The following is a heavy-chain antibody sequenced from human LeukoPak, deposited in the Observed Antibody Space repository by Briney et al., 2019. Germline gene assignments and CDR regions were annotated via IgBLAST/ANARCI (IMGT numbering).Heavy chain of an antibody. D-gene: IGHD3-22*01. Sequence: GGSLRLSCVPSGFTYSLYGMNWVRHAPGKGLECVSGINWNGGSTGYADSVKGRFTISRDHAKNSLYLQMNSLRAEDTALYYCARGHITMIVVVTLDAFDIWGQGTMVTVSS. CDR3: ARGHITMIVVVTLDAFDI. CDR2: INWNGGST. V-gene: IGHV3-20*04. CDR1: GFTYSLYG. J-gene: IGHJ3*02.